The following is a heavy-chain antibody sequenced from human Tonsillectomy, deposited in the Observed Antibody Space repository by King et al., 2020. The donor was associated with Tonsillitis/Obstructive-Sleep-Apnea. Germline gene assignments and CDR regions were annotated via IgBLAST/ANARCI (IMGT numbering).Heavy chain of an antibody. V-gene: IGHV3-20*04. CDR2: INWNGGST. J-gene: IGHJ5*02. D-gene: IGHD4-17*01. CDR3: ARDHYGDYFNWFDP. Sequence: VQLVESGGGVVRPGGSLRLSCAASGFTFDDYGMSWVRQAPGKGLEWVSGINWNGGSTGYADSVKGRFTISRDNAKNSLYLQMNSLRAEESALYYCARDHYGDYFNWFDPWGQGTLVTVSS. CDR1: GFTFDDYG.